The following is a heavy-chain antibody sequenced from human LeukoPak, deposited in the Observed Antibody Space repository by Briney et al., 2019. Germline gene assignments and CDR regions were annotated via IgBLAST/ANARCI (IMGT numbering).Heavy chain of an antibody. CDR2: IYYSGST. Sequence: TTSQTLSLTCTVSGGSISSGGYYWSWIRQHPGKGLEWIGYIYYSGSTNYNPSLKSRVTISVDTSKNQFSLKLSSVTAADTAVYYCARGRGLYDPPWFDPWGQGTLVTVSS. D-gene: IGHD2-2*02. CDR1: GGSISSGGYY. J-gene: IGHJ5*02. CDR3: ARGRGLYDPPWFDP. V-gene: IGHV4-31*03.